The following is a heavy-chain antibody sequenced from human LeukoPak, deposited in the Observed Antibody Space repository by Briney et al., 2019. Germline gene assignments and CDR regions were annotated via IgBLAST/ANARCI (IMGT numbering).Heavy chain of an antibody. D-gene: IGHD2-2*01. CDR1: GFTFSSYW. J-gene: IGHJ4*02. V-gene: IGHV3-9*01. CDR2: ISWSGDRM. Sequence: GGSLGLSCAASGFTFSSYWMSWVRQAPGKGLEWVSSISWSGDRMGYADAVKGRFTISRDNAKNSLFLQMNSLRVEDTALHYCAKDLGGSATTVWGQGTLVTVSS. CDR3: AKDLGGSATTV.